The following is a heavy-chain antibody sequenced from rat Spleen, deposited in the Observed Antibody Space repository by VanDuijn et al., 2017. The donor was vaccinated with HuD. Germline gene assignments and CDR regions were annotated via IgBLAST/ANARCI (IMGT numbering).Heavy chain of an antibody. CDR1: GFTFSNFD. V-gene: IGHV5-29*01. Sequence: EVQLVESDGGLVQPGRSLKLSCAASGFTFSNFDMAWVRQTPTKGLEWVASINFDGSGTYYRDSVKGRFTFSRDNAKNTVYLQMDSLGSEDTATYYCARGLGDYWGQGVMVTVSS. J-gene: IGHJ2*01. CDR2: INFDGSGT. D-gene: IGHD4-1*01. CDR3: ARGLGDY.